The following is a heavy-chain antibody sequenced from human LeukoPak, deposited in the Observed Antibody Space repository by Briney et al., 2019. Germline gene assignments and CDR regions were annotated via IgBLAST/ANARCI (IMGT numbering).Heavy chain of an antibody. CDR1: GYTLTELS. Sequence: ASVKVSCKVSGYTLTELSMHWVRQAPGKGLEWMGGFDPEDGETIYAQKFQGRVTMTEDTSTDTAYMELSSLRSEDTAVYYCATAQYSSWADYYYYYMDVWGKGTTVTVSS. CDR3: ATAQYSSWADYYYYYMDV. V-gene: IGHV1-24*01. D-gene: IGHD6-6*01. CDR2: FDPEDGET. J-gene: IGHJ6*03.